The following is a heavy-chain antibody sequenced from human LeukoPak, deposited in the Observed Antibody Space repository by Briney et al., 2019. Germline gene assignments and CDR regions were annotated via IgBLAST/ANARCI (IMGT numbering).Heavy chain of an antibody. D-gene: IGHD2-15*01. CDR2: INPNSGGT. J-gene: IGHJ6*02. V-gene: IGHV1-2*02. CDR1: GYTFTGYY. CDR3: AKDLSYCSGGTCYTSRYYGMDV. Sequence: ASVQVSCKASGYTFTGYYMHWVRQAPGQGLEWMGWINPNSGGTNYAQKFQGRVTMTRDTSISTAYMELSRLRSDDTAVYYCAKDLSYCSGGTCYTSRYYGMDVWGQGTTVTVSS.